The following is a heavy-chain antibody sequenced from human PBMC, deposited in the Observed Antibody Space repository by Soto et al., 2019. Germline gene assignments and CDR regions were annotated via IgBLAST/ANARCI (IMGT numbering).Heavy chain of an antibody. Sequence: PGGSLRLSCAASGFTFSSYAMHWVRQAPGKGLEWVAVISYDGSNKYYADSVKGRFTISRDNSKNTLYLQMNSLRAEDTAVYYCARDSTETGMDVWGQGTTVTVSS. D-gene: IGHD2-2*01. J-gene: IGHJ6*02. CDR2: ISYDGSNK. CDR3: ARDSTETGMDV. CDR1: GFTFSSYA. V-gene: IGHV3-30-3*01.